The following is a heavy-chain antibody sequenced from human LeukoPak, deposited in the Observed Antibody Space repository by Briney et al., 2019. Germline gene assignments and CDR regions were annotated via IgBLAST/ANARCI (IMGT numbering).Heavy chain of an antibody. CDR1: GYTFTDYY. CDR3: ATLRRSGWYIGD. J-gene: IGHJ4*02. V-gene: IGHV1-2*02. D-gene: IGHD6-19*01. Sequence: ASVKVSCKASGYTFTDYYMHWVRQAPGQGLEWMGWINPYSGGTNYAEKFQGRVTMTTDTSITTAYMELSSLRSDDTGMYYCATLRRSGWYIGDWGQGTLVTVSS. CDR2: INPYSGGT.